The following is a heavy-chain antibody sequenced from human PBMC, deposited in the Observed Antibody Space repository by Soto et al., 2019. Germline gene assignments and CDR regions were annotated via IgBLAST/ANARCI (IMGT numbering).Heavy chain of an antibody. V-gene: IGHV3-23*01. CDR3: AKGSGTYHTIPYFDY. D-gene: IGHD1-26*01. CDR2: ISGSGGGT. J-gene: IGHJ4*02. CDR1: GFTFSRYT. Sequence: LRLSCAASGFTFSRYTITWVRQAPGKGLEWVSAISGSGGGTYYADSVKGRFTISRDNSKNTLYLQMNSLRAEDTALYYCAKGSGTYHTIPYFDYWGQGTLVTVSS.